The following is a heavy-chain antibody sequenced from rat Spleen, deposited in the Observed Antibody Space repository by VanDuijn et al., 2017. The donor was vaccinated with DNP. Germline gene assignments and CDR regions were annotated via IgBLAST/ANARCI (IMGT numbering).Heavy chain of an antibody. CDR1: GFTFSDYN. Sequence: EVQLVQSGGGLVQPERSLKLSCTASGFTFSDYNMAWVRQTPEKGLEWVATIISYGSRTYYRDSVKGRFTISRDNAKRTLYLQMDGLRSEDTATYYCATPAHYGYKGDYWGQGVLVTVSS. J-gene: IGHJ2*01. V-gene: IGHV5S10*01. CDR3: ATPAHYGYKGDY. CDR2: IISYGSRT. D-gene: IGHD1-6*01.